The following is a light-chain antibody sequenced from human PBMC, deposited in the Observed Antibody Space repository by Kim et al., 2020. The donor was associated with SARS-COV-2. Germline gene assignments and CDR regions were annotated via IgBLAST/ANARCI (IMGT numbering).Light chain of an antibody. CDR2: EDN. CDR3: QSYDSSNVV. CDR1: SGSIASNY. J-gene: IGLJ2*01. Sequence: LTQPHSVSASPGKTVTISCTRSSGSIASNYVQWYQQRPGSSPTTVIYEDNQRPSGVPDRFSGSIDSSSNSASLTISGLKTEDEADYYCQSYDSSNVVFGGGTQLTVL. V-gene: IGLV6-57*01.